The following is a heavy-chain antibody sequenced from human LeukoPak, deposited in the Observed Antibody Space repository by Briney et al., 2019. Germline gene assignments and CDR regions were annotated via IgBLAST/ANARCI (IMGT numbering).Heavy chain of an antibody. J-gene: IGHJ4*02. CDR2: IYYSGST. CDR1: GGSISSYY. CDR3: ARQSGAGLFILP. Sequence: SETLSLTCTVSGGSISSYYWSWIRQPPGKGLEWIGYIYYSGSTNYNPSLKSRVTISVDTSKNQFSLILTSVTAADTAVYYCARQSGAGLFILPGGQGTLVTVSS. D-gene: IGHD3-3*01. V-gene: IGHV4-59*08.